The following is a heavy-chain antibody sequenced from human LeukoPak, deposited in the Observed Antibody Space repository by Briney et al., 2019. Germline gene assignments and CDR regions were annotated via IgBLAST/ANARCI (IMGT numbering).Heavy chain of an antibody. D-gene: IGHD3-22*01. J-gene: IGHJ4*02. V-gene: IGHV4-61*01. Sequence: PSETLSLTYTVSGDSFSGISFYWSWVRQPPGKGLQYIGYIQYSGSTNYNPSLKSRVTISVDTSKNQFSLKLSSVTAADTAVYYCARYYDSSGYWSTPHFDYWGQGTLVTVSS. CDR2: IQYSGST. CDR1: GDSFSGISFY. CDR3: ARYYDSSGYWSTPHFDY.